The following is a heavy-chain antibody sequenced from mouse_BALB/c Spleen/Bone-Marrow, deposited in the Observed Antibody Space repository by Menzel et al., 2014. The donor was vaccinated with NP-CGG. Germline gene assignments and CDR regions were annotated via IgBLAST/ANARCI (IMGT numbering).Heavy chain of an antibody. D-gene: IGHD1-2*01. CDR3: ARRVTAANY. Sequence: VKLPQSGASFMNPLASLKISCKATGYTFSSYWIEWVKQRPGNGLEWIGEILPGSGSTNYNEKFKGKATFTADTSSNTAYMQLSSLTSEDTAVYYCARRVTAANYWGQGTSLTVSS. CDR1: GYTFSSYW. J-gene: IGHJ2*02. CDR2: ILPGSGST. V-gene: IGHV1-9*01.